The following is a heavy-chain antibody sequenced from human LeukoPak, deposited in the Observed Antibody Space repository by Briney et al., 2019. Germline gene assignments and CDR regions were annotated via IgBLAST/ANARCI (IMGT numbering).Heavy chain of an antibody. D-gene: IGHD6-13*01. CDR3: ARIGYSSSSLDY. CDR1: GFTFSNYW. V-gene: IGHV3-7*01. J-gene: IGHJ4*02. Sequence: GGSLRLSCAASGFTFSNYWMSWVRQASGKGLEWVANLKEDGSQKYDVESVKGRFTISRDNAKNSLFLQMKSLRAEDTAVYYCARIGYSSSSLDYWGQGTLVTVSS. CDR2: LKEDGSQK.